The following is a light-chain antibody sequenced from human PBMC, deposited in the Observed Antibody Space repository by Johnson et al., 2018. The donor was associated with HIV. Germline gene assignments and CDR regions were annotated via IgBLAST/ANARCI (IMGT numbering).Light chain of an antibody. V-gene: IGLV1-51*02. CDR1: SSNIGNNY. Sequence: QSVLTQPPSVSAAPGQKVTISCSGSSSNIGNNYVSWYQQLPGTAPKLLIYENNKRPSGIPDRFSGSKSGTSATLGITGLQTGDEADYYCGTWDSRLSALYVFGTGTKVTGL. CDR2: ENN. J-gene: IGLJ1*01. CDR3: GTWDSRLSALYV.